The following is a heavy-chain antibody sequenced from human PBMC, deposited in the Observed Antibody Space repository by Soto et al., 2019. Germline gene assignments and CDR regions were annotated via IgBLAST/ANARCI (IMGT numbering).Heavy chain of an antibody. D-gene: IGHD2-8*02. CDR3: ARDHLILTAHDFFYGSDV. Sequence: PGGSLRLSCEVSGFIFSMYSMSWVRQTPGKGLEWVAKIPQDGVDGHYADAVKGRFTISRDSGKNSLYLQMNNLRAEDTAVYYCARDHLILTAHDFFYGSDVWGRGATVTVSS. V-gene: IGHV3-7*03. J-gene: IGHJ6*02. CDR1: GFIFSMYS. CDR2: IPQDGVDG.